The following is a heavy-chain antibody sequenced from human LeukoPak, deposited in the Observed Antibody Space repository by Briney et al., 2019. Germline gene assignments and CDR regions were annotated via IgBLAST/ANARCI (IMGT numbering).Heavy chain of an antibody. CDR2: ISWNGGSI. Sequence: GGSLRLSCAASGFTFDDYAMHWVRQAPGKGLEWVSGISWNGGSIDYADSVKGRFTISRDNAKNSLYLQMNSLRAEDTALYYCAKDSGMTVGPTREFDYWGQGTLVTVSS. D-gene: IGHD1-1*01. V-gene: IGHV3-9*01. CDR3: AKDSGMTVGPTREFDY. J-gene: IGHJ4*02. CDR1: GFTFDDYA.